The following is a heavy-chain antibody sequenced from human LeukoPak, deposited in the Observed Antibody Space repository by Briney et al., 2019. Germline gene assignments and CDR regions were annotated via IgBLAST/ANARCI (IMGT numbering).Heavy chain of an antibody. CDR3: VRGGCYDISYYFDY. J-gene: IGHJ4*02. CDR2: ISSSSSYI. V-gene: IGHV3-21*01. CDR1: GFTFRSYS. D-gene: IGHD3-9*01. Sequence: GGSLRLPCAASGFTFRSYSMNWVRQAPGKGLEWVSSISSSSSYIYYADSVKGRFTISRDNAKNSLYLQMNSLRAEDTAVYYCVRGGCYDISYYFDYWGQGTLVTVSS.